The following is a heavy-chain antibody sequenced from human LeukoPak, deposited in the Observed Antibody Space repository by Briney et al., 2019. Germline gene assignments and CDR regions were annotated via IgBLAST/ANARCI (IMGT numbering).Heavy chain of an antibody. V-gene: IGHV4-34*01. D-gene: IGHD6-13*01. CDR1: GGSISSYY. Sequence: PSETLSLTCTVSGGSISSYYWSWIRQPPGKGLEWIGEINHSGSTNYNPSLKSRVTISVDTSKNQFSLKLSSVTAADTAVYYCARGSRVYDYWGQGTLVTVSS. J-gene: IGHJ4*02. CDR2: INHSGST. CDR3: ARGSRVYDY.